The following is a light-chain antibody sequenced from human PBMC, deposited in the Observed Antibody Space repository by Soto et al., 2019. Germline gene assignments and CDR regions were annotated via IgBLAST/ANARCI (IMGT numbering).Light chain of an antibody. V-gene: IGLV2-8*01. CDR2: EVS. Sequence: SALTQPPSASGSPGQSVTISCTGASSDVGGYKYVSWYQQHPGKAPKVIIYEVSKRASGLSDRFSGSKSGNTASLTVSGLQAEDEADYYCSSYAATNIVVFGGGTQLTVL. J-gene: IGLJ2*01. CDR1: SSDVGGYKY. CDR3: SSYAATNIVV.